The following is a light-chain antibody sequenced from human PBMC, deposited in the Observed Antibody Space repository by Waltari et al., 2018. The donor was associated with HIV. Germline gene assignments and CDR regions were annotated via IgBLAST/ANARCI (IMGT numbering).Light chain of an antibody. CDR1: QSISTIY. CDR3: QQFDGSLYT. Sequence: EIVLTQSPGTLSLSPGEIATLTCRASQSISTIYLAWYQQKLGQAPRLLIYGASSRATGIPDRFSGSGSGTEFILTINRLEPEDFAVYYCQQFDGSLYTFGQGTKVEIK. CDR2: GAS. V-gene: IGKV3-20*01. J-gene: IGKJ2*01.